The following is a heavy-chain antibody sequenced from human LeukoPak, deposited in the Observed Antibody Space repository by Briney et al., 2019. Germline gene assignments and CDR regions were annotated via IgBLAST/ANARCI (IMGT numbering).Heavy chain of an antibody. D-gene: IGHD3-10*01. J-gene: IGHJ6*02. CDR3: ARSYYYGSGSYDYYYGMDV. Sequence: GGSLRLSCAASGFTFSDYYMSWICQAPGKGLEWVSYISSSGSTIYYADSVKGRFTISRDNAKNSLYLQMNSLRAEDTAVYYCARSYYYGSGSYDYYYGMDVWGQGTTVTVSS. CDR2: ISSSGSTI. CDR1: GFTFSDYY. V-gene: IGHV3-11*01.